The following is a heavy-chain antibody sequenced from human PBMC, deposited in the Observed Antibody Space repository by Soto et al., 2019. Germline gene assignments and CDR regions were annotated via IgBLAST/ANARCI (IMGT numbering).Heavy chain of an antibody. CDR3: GRTSVVRGYYFDC. D-gene: IGHD3-10*01. CDR2: IWFDGSNE. J-gene: IGHJ4*02. CDR1: GFTFSRYA. V-gene: IGHV3-33*01. Sequence: QVQLVESGGGVVQPGRSLRLSCAASGFTFSRYAMHWVRQAPGKGLEWVAIIWFDGSNEYYADSVKGRFTISRDNSKNTLYLQMNNLIPEDTDVYYCGRTSVVRGYYFDCWGQGTLVTVSS.